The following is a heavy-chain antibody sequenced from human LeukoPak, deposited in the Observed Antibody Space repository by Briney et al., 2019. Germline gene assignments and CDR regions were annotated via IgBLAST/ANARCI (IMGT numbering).Heavy chain of an antibody. V-gene: IGHV1-2*02. J-gene: IGHJ3*02. CDR1: GYTFSDYY. CDR2: INPNSGGT. Sequence: VASVKVSCKASGYTFSDYYMHWVRQAPGQGLEWMGWINPNSGGTNYAQKLQGRVTMTTDTSTSTAYMELRSLRSDDTAVYYCAREHLLATGAFDIWGQGTMVTVSS. D-gene: IGHD2-15*01. CDR3: AREHLLATGAFDI.